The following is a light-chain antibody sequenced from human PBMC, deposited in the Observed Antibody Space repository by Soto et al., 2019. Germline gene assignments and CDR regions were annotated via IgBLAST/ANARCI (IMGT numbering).Light chain of an antibody. J-gene: IGKJ4*01. CDR2: DAS. CDR3: QQRSSWPLT. Sequence: EIVLTQSPATLSLSPGERATFSCRASQYINNYLAWYQHKPGQAPRLIMYDASNRATHIPDKFSGSGTGTDFTLTISSLEPEDFAVYYCQQRSSWPLTFGGGTNVEIK. V-gene: IGKV3-11*01. CDR1: QYINNY.